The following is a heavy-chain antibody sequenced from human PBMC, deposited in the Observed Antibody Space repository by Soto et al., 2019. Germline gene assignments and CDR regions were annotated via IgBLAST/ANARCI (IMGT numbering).Heavy chain of an antibody. CDR1: GGSVNNADYF. CDR2: IYYSGST. CDR3: ARDADYGGSRGGMDV. V-gene: IGHV4-31*01. D-gene: IGHD4-17*01. Sequence: QVRLEESGPGLVKPSETLSLICSVSGGSVNNADYFWSWIRHHPENGLEWIGYIYYSGSTRYNPSFKTPATLSIDTSQNQFSLRLNSVTVADTAVYFCARDADYGGSRGGMDVWGRGTTVTVSS. J-gene: IGHJ6*02.